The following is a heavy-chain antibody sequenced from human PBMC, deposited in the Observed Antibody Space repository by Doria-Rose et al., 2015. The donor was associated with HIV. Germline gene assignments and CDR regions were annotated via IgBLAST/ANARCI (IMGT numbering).Heavy chain of an antibody. V-gene: IGHV2-26*01. Sequence: SGPVLVKPTETLTLTCTVSGVSLSSPGMGVSWIRQPPGKALEWLATIFSDDERSYKTSLKSRLTISRGTSKSQVVLTTTDMDPVDAATYYCARIKSSRWYHKYYFDFWGQGTLVIVSA. CDR3: ARIKSSRWYHKYYFDF. J-gene: IGHJ4*02. CDR2: IFSDDER. CDR1: GVSLSSPGMG. D-gene: IGHD6-13*01.